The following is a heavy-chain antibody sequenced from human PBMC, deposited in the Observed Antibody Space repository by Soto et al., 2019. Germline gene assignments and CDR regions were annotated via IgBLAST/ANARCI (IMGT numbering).Heavy chain of an antibody. CDR2: IYYSGST. D-gene: IGHD4-4*01. Sequence: SETLSLTCTVSGGSISSDYWSWIRQPPGKGLEWIGYIYYSGSTNYNPSLKSRVTISVDTSKNQFSLKLSSVTAADTAVYYCARVGTVTGIYYYYMDVWGKGTTVTVSS. CDR3: ARVGTVTGIYYYYMDV. CDR1: GGSISSDY. V-gene: IGHV4-59*01. J-gene: IGHJ6*03.